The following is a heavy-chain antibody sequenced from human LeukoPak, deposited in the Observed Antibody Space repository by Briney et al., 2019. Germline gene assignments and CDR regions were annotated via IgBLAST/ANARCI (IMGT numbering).Heavy chain of an antibody. Sequence: ASVKVSCKASGYTFTRYYIHWVRQAPGQGLEWMGWISAYNGNTNYAQKFQGRVTMTTDTSTSAAYMELRSLRSDDTAVYYCARDASAYYSRWFDYWGQGTLVTVSS. D-gene: IGHD3-22*01. CDR3: ARDASAYYSRWFDY. J-gene: IGHJ4*02. V-gene: IGHV1-18*04. CDR2: ISAYNGNT. CDR1: GYTFTRYY.